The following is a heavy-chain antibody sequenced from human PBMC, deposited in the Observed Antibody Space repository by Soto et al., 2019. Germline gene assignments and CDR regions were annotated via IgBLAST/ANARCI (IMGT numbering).Heavy chain of an antibody. D-gene: IGHD3-10*01. CDR3: ARDRILLWFGEADY. J-gene: IGHJ4*02. V-gene: IGHV3-33*01. CDR1: GFTFSSYG. CDR2: IWYDGSNK. Sequence: QVQLVESGGGVVQPGRSLRLSCAASGFTFSSYGMHWVRQAPGKGLEWVAVIWYDGSNKYYADSVKGRFTIFRDNSKNTLYLQMNSLRAEDTAVYYCARDRILLWFGEADYWGQGTLVTVSS.